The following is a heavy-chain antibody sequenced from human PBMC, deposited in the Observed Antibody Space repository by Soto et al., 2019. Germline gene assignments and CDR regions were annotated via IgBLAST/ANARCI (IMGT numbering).Heavy chain of an antibody. CDR2: MNHSGST. D-gene: IGHD2-15*01. CDR1: GGSFSGYY. Sequence: QVQLQQWGAGLLKPSETLSLTCAVYGGSFSGYYWSWIRQPPGKGREWIGEMNHSGSTNYNPSLKSRVTISVDTSKNQFSLKLSSVTAADTAVYYCARGDIVVVVAATSADYSYGMDVWGQGTTVTVSS. CDR3: ARGDIVVVVAATSADYSYGMDV. V-gene: IGHV4-34*01. J-gene: IGHJ6*02.